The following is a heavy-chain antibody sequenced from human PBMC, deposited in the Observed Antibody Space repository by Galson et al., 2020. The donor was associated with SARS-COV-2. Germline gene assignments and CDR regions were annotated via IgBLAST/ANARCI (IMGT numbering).Heavy chain of an antibody. CDR1: GGSISNYY. V-gene: IGHV4-4*07. D-gene: IGHD2-2*01. Sequence: SETLSLTCTVSGGSISNYYWSWIRQPAGRGLEWIGRIYTSGSTNYNPSLKSRVTMSVDTSKNQFSLKLSSGTAADTAVYYCARTPLYCSATDCYFDAGGQRTLSPSPQ. CDR2: IYTSGST. J-gene: IGHJ5*02. CDR3: ARTPLYCSATDCYFDA.